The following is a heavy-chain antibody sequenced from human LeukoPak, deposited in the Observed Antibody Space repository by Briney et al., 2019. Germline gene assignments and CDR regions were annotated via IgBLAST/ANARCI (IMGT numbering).Heavy chain of an antibody. V-gene: IGHV3-23*01. CDR3: AKVDSRIAAAGSDY. Sequence: GGSLRLSCAASGFTFSSYAMSWVRQAPGKGLEWVSAISGSGGSTYYADSVKGRFTFSRDNSKNTLYLQMNSLRAEDTAVYYYAKVDSRIAAAGSDYWGQGTLVTVSS. J-gene: IGHJ4*02. CDR2: ISGSGGST. CDR1: GFTFSSYA. D-gene: IGHD6-13*01.